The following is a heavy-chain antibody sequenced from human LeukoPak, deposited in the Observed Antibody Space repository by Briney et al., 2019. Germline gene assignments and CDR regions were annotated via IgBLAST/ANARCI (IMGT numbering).Heavy chain of an antibody. CDR3: ARGSSDWYGIDY. CDR1: GFTFSNCW. J-gene: IGHJ4*02. V-gene: IGHV3-74*01. Sequence: GGSLRPSCAASGFTFSNCWMHWVRQVPGKGLVCVSRINIDGTSTSYADSVKGRFTISRDNAKNALYLQMNSLRAEDTAVYYCARGSSDWYGIDYWGQGALVTVSS. CDR2: INIDGTST. D-gene: IGHD6-19*01.